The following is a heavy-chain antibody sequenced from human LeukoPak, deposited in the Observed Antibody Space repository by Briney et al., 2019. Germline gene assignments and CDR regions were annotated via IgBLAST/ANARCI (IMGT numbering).Heavy chain of an antibody. D-gene: IGHD4-17*01. J-gene: IGHJ4*02. V-gene: IGHV3-30-3*01. CDR1: GFTFSSYS. CDR2: ISKDGSNK. CDR3: ARESYGDYFFDY. Sequence: PGRSLRLSCAASGFTFSSYSMHWVRRAPGKGLEWVAIISKDGSNKYYADSVKGRFTISRDNSKNTLYLELNSLRAEDTAVYYCARESYGDYFFDYWGQGTLVTVSS.